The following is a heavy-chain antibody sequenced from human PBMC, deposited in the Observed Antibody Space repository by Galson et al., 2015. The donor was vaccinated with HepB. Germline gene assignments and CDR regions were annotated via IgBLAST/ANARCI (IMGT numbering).Heavy chain of an antibody. V-gene: IGHV1-3*01. CDR1: GYTFISYT. Sequence: SVKVSCKASGYTFISYTIHWVRQAPGQRLEWMGLINGGTGNTKYSQNFQGRITITRDTSANTAYMELSSLRSEGTAVYYCARADQGYYDSSGYYWGQGSLVTV. J-gene: IGHJ4*02. CDR2: INGGTGNT. D-gene: IGHD3-22*01. CDR3: ARADQGYYDSSGYY.